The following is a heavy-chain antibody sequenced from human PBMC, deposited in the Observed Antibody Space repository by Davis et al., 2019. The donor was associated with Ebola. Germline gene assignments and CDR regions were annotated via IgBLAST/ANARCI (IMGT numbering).Heavy chain of an antibody. D-gene: IGHD4-17*01. J-gene: IGHJ5*02. CDR1: GFIFSSYL. CDR2: ITRDGSST. Sequence: PVGSLRLSCAPSGFIFSSYLNHWVRHAPGKGLVWVSPITRDGSSTNYADSVKGRFTLSRDNAKSTFYLQMNSLRAEDTAVYYCARVGYGDCWRWIDPWGQGTLVTVSS. CDR3: ARVGYGDCWRWIDP. V-gene: IGHV3-74*01.